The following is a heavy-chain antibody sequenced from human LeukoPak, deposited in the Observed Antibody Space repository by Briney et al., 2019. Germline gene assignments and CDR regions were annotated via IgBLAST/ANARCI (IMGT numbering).Heavy chain of an antibody. J-gene: IGHJ4*02. CDR1: GFTFSSYA. V-gene: IGHV3-23*01. CDR3: AKPRGNTWGHFAS. Sequence: GGSLRLSCAASGFTFSSYAMSWVRQAPEKGLEWVSAISSDGYSTYNADSVKGRFTISRDNSKNTLYLHMNSLRAEDTAVYYCAKPRGNTWGHFASWGQGPLVTVSS. D-gene: IGHD3-16*01. CDR2: ISSDGYST.